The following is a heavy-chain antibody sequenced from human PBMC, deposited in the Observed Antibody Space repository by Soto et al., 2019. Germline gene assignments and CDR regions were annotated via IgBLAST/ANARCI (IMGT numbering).Heavy chain of an antibody. Sequence: SETLSLTCAVSGASIGSGGYSWSWIRQPPGKGLEWIGYIYHSGSTYYNPSLKSRVTISVDRSKNQFSLKLSSVTAADTAVYYCARVLDRWGQVTLVTVS. CDR2: IYHSGST. V-gene: IGHV4-30-2*01. CDR3: ARVLDR. J-gene: IGHJ5*02. CDR1: GASIGSGGYS. D-gene: IGHD1-26*01.